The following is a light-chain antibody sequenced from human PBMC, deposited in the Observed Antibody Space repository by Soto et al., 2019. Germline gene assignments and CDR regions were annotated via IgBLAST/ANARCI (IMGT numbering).Light chain of an antibody. CDR2: GAS. CDR3: QQYNNWPLT. V-gene: IGKV3-15*01. Sequence: EIVMTQSPATLSVSPGERSTLSFRASQSLSSNLAWYQQKPGQAPRLLIYGASTRATGIPARFSGSGSGTEFTLTISSLQSEDFTVYYCQQYNNWPLTFGGGTKVDIK. CDR1: QSLSSN. J-gene: IGKJ4*01.